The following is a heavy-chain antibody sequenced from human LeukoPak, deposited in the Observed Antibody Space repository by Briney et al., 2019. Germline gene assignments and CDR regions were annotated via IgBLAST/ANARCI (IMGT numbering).Heavy chain of an antibody. CDR1: RFNFLSYS. CDR3: ASTAGIAASGRGGYFDY. CDR2: ISYDGTNT. Sequence: GGSLRLSCAASRFNFLSYSMNWVRQAPGKGLEWVGFISYDGTNTNYAESVKGRLTISRDNSKTTLYLQMNSLRTDDTAVYYCASTAGIAASGRGGYFDYWGQGTLVTVSS. V-gene: IGHV3-30*04. D-gene: IGHD6-13*01. J-gene: IGHJ4*02.